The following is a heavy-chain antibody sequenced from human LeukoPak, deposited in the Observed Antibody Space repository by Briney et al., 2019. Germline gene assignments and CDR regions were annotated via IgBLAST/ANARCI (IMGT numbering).Heavy chain of an antibody. V-gene: IGHV3-30*02. Sequence: GGSLRLSCAASGFTFSSHGMHWVRQAPGKGLEWVAFIRYDGSNKYYADSVKGRFTISRDNSKNTLYLQMNSLRAEDTAVYYCAKARRITMIVVVPDDAFDIWGQGTMVTVSS. D-gene: IGHD3-22*01. J-gene: IGHJ3*02. CDR3: AKARRITMIVVVPDDAFDI. CDR1: GFTFSSHG. CDR2: IRYDGSNK.